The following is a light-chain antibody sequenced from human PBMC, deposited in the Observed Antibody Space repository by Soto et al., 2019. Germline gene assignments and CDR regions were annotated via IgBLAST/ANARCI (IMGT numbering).Light chain of an antibody. CDR1: SGDVGGYNY. CDR2: DVS. V-gene: IGLV2-14*03. CDR3: SSYTSGFYV. Sequence: QSVLTQPVSVSGSPGQSITISCTGTSGDVGGYNYVSWYQQHPGKAPKLMIYDVSNRPSGVSNRFSGSKSGNTASLTISGLQAEDEADYYCSSYTSGFYVFGTGTKVTVL. J-gene: IGLJ1*01.